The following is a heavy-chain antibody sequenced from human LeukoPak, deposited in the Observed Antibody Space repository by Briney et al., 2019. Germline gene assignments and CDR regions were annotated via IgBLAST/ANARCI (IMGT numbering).Heavy chain of an antibody. Sequence: ASVKVSCKASGYTFTNFFVHWVRQALGQGLEWMGWINPNSGGTNFAQKFQGRVTMTRDTSISTAYMDLTRLRSDDTAVYYCARDGAYSGSVDQDYYYGMDVWGQGTTVTVSS. J-gene: IGHJ6*02. CDR1: GYTFTNFF. CDR3: ARDGAYSGSVDQDYYYGMDV. V-gene: IGHV1-2*02. CDR2: INPNSGGT. D-gene: IGHD1-26*01.